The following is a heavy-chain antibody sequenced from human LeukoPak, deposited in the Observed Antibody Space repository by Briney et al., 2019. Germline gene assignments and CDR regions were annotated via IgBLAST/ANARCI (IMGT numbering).Heavy chain of an antibody. CDR2: INNDGSTI. Sequence: PGGSLRLSCATSGFTFSSYWIHWVRQAPGKGLVWVSRINNDGSTINYADSVKGRFTISRDNAKNTLYLQMNSLRDEDTAVYYCARAGYYRFDYWGQGTLVTVSS. J-gene: IGHJ4*02. CDR1: GFTFSSYW. V-gene: IGHV3-74*01. D-gene: IGHD1-26*01. CDR3: ARAGYYRFDY.